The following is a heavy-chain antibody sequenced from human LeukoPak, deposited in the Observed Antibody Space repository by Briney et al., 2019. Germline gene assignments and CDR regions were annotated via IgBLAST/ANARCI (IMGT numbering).Heavy chain of an antibody. J-gene: IGHJ5*02. CDR3: ARARGDIVVVPAVIPQYWFDP. V-gene: IGHV3-30*03. D-gene: IGHD2-2*02. Sequence: GGSLRLSCAASGFTFSSYGMHWVRQAPGKGLEWVAVISYDGSNKYYADSVKGRFTISRDNSKNTLYLQMNSLRAEDTAVYYCARARGDIVVVPAVIPQYWFDPWGQGTLVTVSS. CDR1: GFTFSSYG. CDR2: ISYDGSNK.